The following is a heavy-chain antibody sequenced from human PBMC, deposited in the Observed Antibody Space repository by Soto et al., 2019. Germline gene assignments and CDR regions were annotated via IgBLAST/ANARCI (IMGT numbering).Heavy chain of an antibody. CDR3: ANLPRADYGGIFDP. V-gene: IGHV4-59*01. Sequence: QVQLQESGPGLVKPAETLSLTCTVSGGSLSSYYWTWIRQPPGKGLEWIGYVYYSGNTNYNPSLNSPFTISVVPPKNQFALKLGSVTAADTAVYYCANLPRADYGGIFDPRGQGTLVTFSS. CDR1: GGSLSSYY. J-gene: IGHJ5*02. D-gene: IGHD4-17*01. CDR2: VYYSGNT.